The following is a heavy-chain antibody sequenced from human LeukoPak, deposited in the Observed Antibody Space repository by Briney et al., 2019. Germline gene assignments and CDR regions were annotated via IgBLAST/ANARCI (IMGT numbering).Heavy chain of an antibody. CDR2: ISGSGGST. Sequence: PGGSLRLSCAASGFTFSSYAMSWVRQAPGKGLEWVSAISGSGGSTYYADSVKGRFTISRDNSKNTLYLQMNSLRAEDTAVYYCAKEETTPVDTAMVDYYYYYYMDVWGKGTTVTVSS. CDR1: GFTFSSYA. V-gene: IGHV3-23*01. D-gene: IGHD5-18*01. J-gene: IGHJ6*03. CDR3: AKEETTPVDTAMVDYYYYYYMDV.